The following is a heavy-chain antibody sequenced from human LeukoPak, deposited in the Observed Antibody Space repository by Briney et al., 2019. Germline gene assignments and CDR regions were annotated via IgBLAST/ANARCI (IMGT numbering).Heavy chain of an antibody. D-gene: IGHD5-12*01. CDR3: ARDVDIVATIVADY. Sequence: GGSLRLSCAASRFTFSSYSMNWVRPAPGEGLEWISSISSSSSYIYYADSVKGRFTISRDNAKNSLYLQMNSLTAEDTAVYYCARDVDIVATIVADYWGQGTLVTVSS. CDR1: RFTFSSYS. J-gene: IGHJ4*02. CDR2: ISSSSSYI. V-gene: IGHV3-21*01.